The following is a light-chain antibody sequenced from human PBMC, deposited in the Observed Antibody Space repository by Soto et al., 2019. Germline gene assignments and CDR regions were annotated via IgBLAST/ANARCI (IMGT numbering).Light chain of an antibody. CDR1: SSDVGGYNY. CDR2: DVS. CDR3: SSYTTSNARQSV. V-gene: IGLV2-14*03. J-gene: IGLJ1*01. Sequence: QSVLTQPASVSGSPGQSITISCTGTSSDVGGYNYVSWYQHHPGKAPKLIIYDVSNRPSGVSIRFSGSKSDNTASLTISGLLLVVEADYHCSSYTTSNARQSVFGTGTKVTVL.